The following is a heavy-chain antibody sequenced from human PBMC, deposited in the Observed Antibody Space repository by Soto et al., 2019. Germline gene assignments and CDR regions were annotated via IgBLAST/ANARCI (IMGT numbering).Heavy chain of an antibody. D-gene: IGHD3-10*01. CDR1: GFTFNDFE. Sequence: EVQLLESGGGLVQPGGSLRLSCGVSGFTFNDFEMNWVRQAPGKGLEWLAYIDGSGTTKQYADSVRGRFTISRDNPNNSLFLQLSSLSAADTAIYYCARGFGRFNYWGQGTLVCVSS. V-gene: IGHV3-48*03. CDR2: IDGSGTTK. J-gene: IGHJ4*02. CDR3: ARGFGRFNY.